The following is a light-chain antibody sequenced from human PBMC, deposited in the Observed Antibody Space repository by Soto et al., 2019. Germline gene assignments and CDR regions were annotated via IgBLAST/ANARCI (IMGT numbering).Light chain of an antibody. CDR1: NIGSKR. V-gene: IGLV3-21*04. J-gene: IGLJ7*01. Sequence: SYELTQPPSVAVAPGKTARITCGGNNIGSKRVQWYQQKPGQAPVLVIYYDSDRPSGIPERFSGSNSGNTATLTISRVEAGDEADYYCQVWDSSSDHAVFGGGTQLTVL. CDR2: YDS. CDR3: QVWDSSSDHAV.